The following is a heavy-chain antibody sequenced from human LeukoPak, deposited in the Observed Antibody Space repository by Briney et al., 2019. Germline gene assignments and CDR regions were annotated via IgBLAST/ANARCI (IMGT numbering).Heavy chain of an antibody. J-gene: IGHJ4*02. CDR1: GYAFSNYG. D-gene: IGHD3-16*01. CDR3: ARRHLIGNGYFDH. V-gene: IGHV1-18*01. Sequence: ASVKVSCKASGYAFSNYGISWVRQAPGQGLEWLGWISTFNGNTNYAQKFQDRVTMTTDTSTNTAYLELRSLRSDDTAVYYCARRHLIGNGYFDHWGQGTLTTVSS. CDR2: ISTFNGNT.